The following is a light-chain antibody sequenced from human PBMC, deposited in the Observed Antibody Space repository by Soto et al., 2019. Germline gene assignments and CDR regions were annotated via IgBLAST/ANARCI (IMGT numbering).Light chain of an antibody. CDR1: SSNIGAGYD. CDR3: QSYDSSLSGDV. V-gene: IGLV1-40*01. CDR2: GNS. J-gene: IGLJ1*01. Sequence: QSVLTQPPSVSGAPGQRVTISCTGSSSNIGAGYDVHWYQQLPGTAPKLLIYGNSNRPSGVPHRFSGSKSGTSASLAITGLQAEDEADYYCQSYDSSLSGDVFGPGTKVTVL.